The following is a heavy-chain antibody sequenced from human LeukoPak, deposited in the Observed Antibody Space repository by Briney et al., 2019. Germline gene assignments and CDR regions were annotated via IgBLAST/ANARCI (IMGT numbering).Heavy chain of an antibody. CDR1: GYTLTELS. J-gene: IGHJ4*02. Sequence: ASVKVSCKVSGYTLTELSMHWVRQAPGKGLEWMGGFDPEDGETIYAQKFQGRVTMTEDTSTDTAYMELSSLRSEDTAVYYCATDLSGYYDSSGSYWGQGTLVTVPS. CDR2: FDPEDGET. D-gene: IGHD3-22*01. V-gene: IGHV1-24*01. CDR3: ATDLSGYYDSSGSY.